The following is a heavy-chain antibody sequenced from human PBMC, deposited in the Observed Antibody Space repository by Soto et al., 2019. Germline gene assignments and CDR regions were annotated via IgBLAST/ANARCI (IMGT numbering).Heavy chain of an antibody. Sequence: SVKVSCKASGGTFSSYAISWVRQAPGQGLEWMGGIIPIFGTANYAQKFQGRVTITADESTSTAYMELSSLRSEDTAVYYCARHGSYGPYYFDYSGQGPLVTVSS. J-gene: IGHJ4*02. CDR3: ARHGSYGPYYFDY. CDR2: IIPIFGTA. V-gene: IGHV1-69*13. CDR1: GGTFSSYA. D-gene: IGHD5-18*01.